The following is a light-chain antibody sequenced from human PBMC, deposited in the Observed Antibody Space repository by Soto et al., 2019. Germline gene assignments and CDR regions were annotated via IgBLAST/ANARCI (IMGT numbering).Light chain of an antibody. Sequence: IQLTQSPSSLSASVGDRVTLTCRASQSINIYLNWYQQKPGKAPTLLIYAASSLQSGVPSRFSGGGSRTDFTLTISSLRTEDFATYYCQQSYRSPYTFGQGTKLEI. J-gene: IGKJ2*01. V-gene: IGKV1-39*01. CDR2: AAS. CDR3: QQSYRSPYT. CDR1: QSINIY.